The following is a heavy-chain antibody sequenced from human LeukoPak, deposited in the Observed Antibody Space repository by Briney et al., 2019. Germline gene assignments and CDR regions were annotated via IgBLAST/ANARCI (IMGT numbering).Heavy chain of an antibody. J-gene: IGHJ4*02. D-gene: IGHD2-15*01. Sequence: AGGSLRLSCAASGLTFSNYAMSWVRQAPGKGLEWVSGISDSGGSTYYADSVKGRFIISRDNSKNTLYLQMNSLRAEDTAVYYCARDWDCSGGSCYPSPFDYWGQGTLVTVSS. CDR2: ISDSGGST. CDR1: GLTFSNYA. V-gene: IGHV3-23*01. CDR3: ARDWDCSGGSCYPSPFDY.